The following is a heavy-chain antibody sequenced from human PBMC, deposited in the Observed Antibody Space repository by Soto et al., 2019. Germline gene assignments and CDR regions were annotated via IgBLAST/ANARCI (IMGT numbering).Heavy chain of an antibody. J-gene: IGHJ4*02. D-gene: IGHD3-10*01. CDR1: GRTFNTYA. V-gene: IGHV1-69*01. CDR2: ISPMFGAA. CDR3: AREVQVHTPAFVY. Sequence: QVQLVQSGAEMKKPGSSVKVSCQSSGRTFNTYAMNWVRQAPGQGPEWMGDISPMFGAANYAPKFQGRVTITAEESTGTSCMQLSSLTSEDTALCFCAREVQVHTPAFVYWGQGTLVTVSS.